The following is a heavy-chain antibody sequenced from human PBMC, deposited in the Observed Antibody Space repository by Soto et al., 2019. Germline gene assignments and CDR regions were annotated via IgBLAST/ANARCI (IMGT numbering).Heavy chain of an antibody. Sequence: EVQLLESGGGLVQPGGSLRLSCAASGFTFSSYAMRWVRQAPVKGLEWVSAISGSGGSTYYAYSVKGRVTISRDNSKNTLYLQMNSLRAADTAVYYCARRGSGSYYDYWGQGTLVTVSS. V-gene: IGHV3-23*01. CDR1: GFTFSSYA. CDR3: ARRGSGSYYDY. CDR2: ISGSGGST. J-gene: IGHJ4*02. D-gene: IGHD1-26*01.